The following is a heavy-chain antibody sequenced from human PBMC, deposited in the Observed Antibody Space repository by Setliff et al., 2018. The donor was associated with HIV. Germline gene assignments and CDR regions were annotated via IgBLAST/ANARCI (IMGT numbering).Heavy chain of an antibody. CDR2: INWNGDNT. J-gene: IGHJ4*02. Sequence: GGSLRLSCAASGFTLYDYGMTWVRQAPGKGLEWVSGINWNGDNTGYADSVKGRFTISRDNAKNSLYLQMNSLRAEDTAVYYCARSRAAGFDYWGQGTLVTVSS. V-gene: IGHV3-20*04. CDR1: GFTLYDYG. D-gene: IGHD6-13*01. CDR3: ARSRAAGFDY.